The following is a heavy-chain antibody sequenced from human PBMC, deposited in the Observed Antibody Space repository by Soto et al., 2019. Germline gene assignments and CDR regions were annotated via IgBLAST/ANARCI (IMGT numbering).Heavy chain of an antibody. J-gene: IGHJ4*02. CDR2: MNPNSGNT. CDR1: GYTFPSYN. CDR3: ARVNLYGSGSYGY. V-gene: IGHV1-8*01. D-gene: IGHD3-10*01. Sequence: QVQLLQSGAEVKKPGASVKVSCKASGYTFPSYNINWVRQATGQGPEWMGWMNPNSGNTGYAQKFQGRVTMPRDRSISTAYIELSSLRSEDTAAYYCARVNLYGSGSYGYWGPGTLVTVYS.